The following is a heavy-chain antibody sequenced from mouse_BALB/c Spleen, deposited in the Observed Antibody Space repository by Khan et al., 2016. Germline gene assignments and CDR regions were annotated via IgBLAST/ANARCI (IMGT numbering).Heavy chain of an antibody. V-gene: IGHV14-3*02. CDR2: IDPANGNF. CDR1: GFNIKDTY. D-gene: IGHD2-1*01. CDR3: AGGNAPFDY. J-gene: IGHJ2*01. Sequence: VQLQQSGAELVKPGASVMLSCTASGFNIKDTYLHWVKQRPEQGLEWIGRIDPANGNFKFDPKFQGKATITADTYSNTTYLQLSGLTSEDTAVYYCAGGNAPFDYWGQGTTLTVSS.